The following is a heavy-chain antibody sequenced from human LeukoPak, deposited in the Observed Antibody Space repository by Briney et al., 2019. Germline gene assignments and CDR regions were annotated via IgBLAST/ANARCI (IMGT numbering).Heavy chain of an antibody. V-gene: IGHV4-59*01. D-gene: IGHD5-24*01. CDR2: IYYSGST. CDR1: GGSISGYY. CDR3: AREGRYRYGYNEYHSYLDI. J-gene: IGHJ6*03. Sequence: PSETLSLTCTVSGGSISGYYWSWIRQPPGKGLEWIGYIYYSGSTNYNPSLKSRVTISLDTSKNQFSLKLSSVTAAETAVYYCAREGRYRYGYNEYHSYLDIWGKGTTVTVSS.